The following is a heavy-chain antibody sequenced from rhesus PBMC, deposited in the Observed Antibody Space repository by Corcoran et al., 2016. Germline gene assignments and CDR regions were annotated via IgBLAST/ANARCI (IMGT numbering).Heavy chain of an antibody. J-gene: IGHJ4*01. D-gene: IGHD1-26*01. Sequence: QLQLQESGPGLVKPSETLSVTCAVSGGSISRSYWSWIRPAPGKGLEWMGYICGRCSITNSNPSFKSRVTMSVETAKNEPSLKLSSVSAADTAGDYCASAVYNWNYGVEYWGQGVRVTVSS. V-gene: IGHV4-169*02. CDR3: ASAVYNWNYGVEY. CDR1: GGSISRSY. CDR2: ICGRCSIT.